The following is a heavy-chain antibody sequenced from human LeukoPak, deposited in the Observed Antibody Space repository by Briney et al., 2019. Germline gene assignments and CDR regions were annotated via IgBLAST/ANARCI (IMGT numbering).Heavy chain of an antibody. D-gene: IGHD5-12*01. Sequence: SETLSLTCTVSGGSISSGTYYWGWNRQPPGKGLEWIGSTYYSGSTYYNPSLKSRVTISIDTSKNQFSLKLSSVTAADTAVYYCARGGYSGSDWTTWGQGTRVTVSS. V-gene: IGHV4-39*07. J-gene: IGHJ5*02. CDR2: TYYSGST. CDR3: ARGGYSGSDWTT. CDR1: GGSISSGTYY.